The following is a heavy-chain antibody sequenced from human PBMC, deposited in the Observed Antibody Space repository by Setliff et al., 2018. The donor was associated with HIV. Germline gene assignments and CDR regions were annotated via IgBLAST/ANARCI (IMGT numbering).Heavy chain of an antibody. CDR1: GFTLSTFS. Sequence: GGSLRLSCAVSGFTLSTFSMSWVRQAPGKGLEWVSAISSKDGSTYYADSVRGRFTISRDNTKNSLYLQMNNLRAEDTAVYYCVRDYMWAFDYWGQGTLVTVSS. D-gene: IGHD1-26*01. J-gene: IGHJ4*02. CDR2: ISSKDGST. CDR3: VRDYMWAFDY. V-gene: IGHV3-23*01.